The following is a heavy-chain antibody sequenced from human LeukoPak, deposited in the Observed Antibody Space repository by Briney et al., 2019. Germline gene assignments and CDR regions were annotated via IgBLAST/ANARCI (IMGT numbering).Heavy chain of an antibody. Sequence: GGSLRLSCPASGFTFSSYSMNWVRQAPGKGLEWVSSNIYYAGSLKGRFTISRDNAKNSLYLQMNSLRAEDTAVYYCARVLESEMATIGATDYWGQGTLVTVSS. CDR1: GFTFSSYS. CDR2: NI. V-gene: IGHV3-21*01. J-gene: IGHJ4*02. CDR3: ARVLESEMATIGATDY. D-gene: IGHD5-24*01.